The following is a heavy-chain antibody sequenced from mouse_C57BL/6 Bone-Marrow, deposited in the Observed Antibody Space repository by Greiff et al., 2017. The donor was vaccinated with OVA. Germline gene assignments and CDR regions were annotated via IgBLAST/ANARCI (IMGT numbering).Heavy chain of an antibody. CDR1: GYTFTDYY. V-gene: IGHV1-76*01. CDR3: GGTTVVRTYYAMDY. Sequence: VKLMESGAELVRPGASVKLSCKASGYTFTDYYINWVKQRPGQGLEWIARIYPGSGNTYYNEKFKGKATLTAEKSSSTAYMQLSSLTSEDSAVYFCGGTTVVRTYYAMDYWGQGTSVTVSS. CDR2: IYPGSGNT. J-gene: IGHJ4*01. D-gene: IGHD1-1*02.